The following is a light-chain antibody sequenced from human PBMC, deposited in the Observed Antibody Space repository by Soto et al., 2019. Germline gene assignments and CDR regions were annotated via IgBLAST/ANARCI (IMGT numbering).Light chain of an antibody. CDR2: EVN. CDR1: SSDVGAYIY. J-gene: IGLJ1*01. V-gene: IGLV2-14*03. CDR3: SSYSDSDTKV. Sequence: QSGLTQPASVSGSPGQSITISCGGTSSDVGAYIYVSWYQQFPGKAPKLIIYEVNNRPSGVSDRFSGSKSDTTAYLTISGLQAEDEADYYCSSYSDSDTKVFGTGTKLTVL.